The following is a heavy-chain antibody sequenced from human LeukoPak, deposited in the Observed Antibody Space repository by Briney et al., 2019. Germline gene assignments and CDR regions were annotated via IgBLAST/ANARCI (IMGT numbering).Heavy chain of an antibody. J-gene: IGHJ4*02. CDR3: ARGRPHNSGSGWYYYDY. Sequence: SDPLSLPCTVSGRSISTGSYHWTWIPQPAGKGLEWIGRIYTSGSTNYNPSLKIRLIISVKTSKNQYSLNLISVTAADTAVYYCARGRPHNSGSGWYYYDYWGQGTLVTVSS. D-gene: IGHD6-19*01. V-gene: IGHV4-61*02. CDR1: GRSISTGSYH. CDR2: IYTSGST.